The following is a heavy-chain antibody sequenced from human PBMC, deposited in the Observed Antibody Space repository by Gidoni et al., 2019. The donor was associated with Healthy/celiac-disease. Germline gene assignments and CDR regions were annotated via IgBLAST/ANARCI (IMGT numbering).Heavy chain of an antibody. CDR3: ASCVHHCYYYCGMDV. CDR1: AASFNGYY. Sequence: VQLQRCAAGRQKHSETLSLTSAVYAASFNGYYWSWIRQPPGKGLEWIVEINHSGSTNFTPSIKRRVTISVDTSKKQFSLKLSSVTAADTAVYYCASCVHHCYYYCGMDVWGQGTTVTVSS. CDR2: INHSGST. V-gene: IGHV4-34*01. D-gene: IGHD1-1*01. J-gene: IGHJ6*02.